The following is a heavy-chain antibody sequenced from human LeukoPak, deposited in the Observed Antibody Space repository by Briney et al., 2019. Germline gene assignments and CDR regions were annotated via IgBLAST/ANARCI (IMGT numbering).Heavy chain of an antibody. CDR1: GGSISSSNW. CDR2: IYHSGST. V-gene: IGHV4-4*02. J-gene: IGHJ4*02. Sequence: SETLSLTCAVSGGSISSSNWWSWVRQPPGKGLEWIGEIYHSGSTNYNPSLKSRVTISVDKSKNQFSLKLSSVTAADTAVYYCARHNLRPYCGGDCHQIWGQGTLVTVSS. CDR3: ARHNLRPYCGGDCHQI. D-gene: IGHD2-21*02.